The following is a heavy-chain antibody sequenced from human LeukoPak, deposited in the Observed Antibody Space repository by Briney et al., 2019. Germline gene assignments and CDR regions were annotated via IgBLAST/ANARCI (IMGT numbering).Heavy chain of an antibody. CDR1: GYSISSGYY. J-gene: IGHJ5*02. V-gene: IGHV4-38-2*01. CDR2: IYHSGST. D-gene: IGHD2-2*02. Sequence: SETLSLTCAVSGYSISSGYYWGWIRQPPGKGLEWIGSIYHSGSTYYNPSLKSRVTISVDTSKNQFSLKLSSVTAADTAVYYCARGGKGRGIVVVPAAIKSWFDPWGQGTLVTVSS. CDR3: ARGGKGRGIVVVPAAIKSWFDP.